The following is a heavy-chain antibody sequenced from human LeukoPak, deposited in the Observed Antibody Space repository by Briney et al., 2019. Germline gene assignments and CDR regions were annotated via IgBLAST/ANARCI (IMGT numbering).Heavy chain of an antibody. CDR1: GYTFTGYH. J-gene: IGHJ4*02. CDR2: INPNSGDT. D-gene: IGHD2-2*01. V-gene: IGHV1-2*06. Sequence: GASVKVSCRAPGYTFTGYHIHWVRQAPGQGLEWMGRINPNSGDTNYAQNFQGRVTMTRDTSINTAYMELSRLRSDDTAVYYCARDYCSSTSCLFDYWGQGTLVTVSS. CDR3: ARDYCSSTSCLFDY.